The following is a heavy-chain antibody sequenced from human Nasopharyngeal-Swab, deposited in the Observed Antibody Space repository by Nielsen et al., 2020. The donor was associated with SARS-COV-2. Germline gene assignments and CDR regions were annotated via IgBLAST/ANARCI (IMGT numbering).Heavy chain of an antibody. J-gene: IGHJ6*02. CDR1: GYTFTSYY. V-gene: IGHV1-46*01. Sequence: ASVKVSCKASGYTFTSYYMHWVRQAPGQGLEWMGIINPSGGSTSYAQKFQGRVTMTRDTSTSTVYMELSSLRSEDTAVYYCARDPTPAVDISSSLDYYYGMDVWGQGTTVTVSS. CDR3: ARDPTPAVDISSSLDYYYGMDV. D-gene: IGHD6-6*01. CDR2: INPSGGST.